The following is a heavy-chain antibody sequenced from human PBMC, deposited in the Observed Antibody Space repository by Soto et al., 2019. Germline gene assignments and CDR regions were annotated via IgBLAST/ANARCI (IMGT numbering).Heavy chain of an antibody. CDR3: SRDLGSNWLQGWFDP. CDR2: INHSGST. J-gene: IGHJ5*02. Sequence: PEETLSLTCAVYGGSFSGYYWSWIRQPPGKGLEWIGEINHSGSTNYNPSLKSRVTISVDTSKNTLYLQMESLRTADTAVYYCSRDLGSNWLQGWFDPWGHGTLVTVSS. V-gene: IGHV4-34*01. D-gene: IGHD6-13*01. CDR1: GGSFSGYY.